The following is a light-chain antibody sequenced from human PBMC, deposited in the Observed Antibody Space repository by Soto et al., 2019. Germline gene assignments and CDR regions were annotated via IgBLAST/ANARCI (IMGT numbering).Light chain of an antibody. CDR2: AAS. V-gene: IGKV1-27*01. CDR1: QDISNF. Sequence: DIQMTQSPSSLSAFVGDRVTITCRASQDISNFLAWYQQKPGKVPKLLIYAASTLQSGVPSRLSGSGSGTEFTLTISSLQPDDFATYYCQQYNSRYTFGQGTRLEIK. J-gene: IGKJ5*01. CDR3: QQYNSRYT.